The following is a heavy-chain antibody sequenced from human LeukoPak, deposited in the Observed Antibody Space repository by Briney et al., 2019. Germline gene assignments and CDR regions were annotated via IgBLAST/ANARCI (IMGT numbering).Heavy chain of an antibody. Sequence: ASVKVSCKASGYTFSDIYVHWVRQAPGQGLEWMGRINPNNGGTSYAQKFQGRVTMTRDKSINTVYMELSRLRSDDTAIYYCARDLSGSAYSEYWVQGTLVTVSS. CDR2: INPNNGGT. D-gene: IGHD3-22*01. J-gene: IGHJ4*02. CDR1: GYTFSDIY. V-gene: IGHV1-2*06. CDR3: ARDLSGSAYSEY.